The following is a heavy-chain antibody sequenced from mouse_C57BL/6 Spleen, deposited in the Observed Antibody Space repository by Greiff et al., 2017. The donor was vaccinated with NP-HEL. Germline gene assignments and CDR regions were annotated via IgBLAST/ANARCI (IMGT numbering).Heavy chain of an antibody. CDR1: GYSITSGYD. CDR2: ISYSGST. Sequence: EVQLQQSGPGMVKPSQSLSLTCTVTGYSITSGYDWHWIRHFPGNKLEWMGYISYSGSTNYNPSLKSRISITHDTSKNHFFLKLNSVTTEDTATYYCARELGYYDYGYFDVWGTGTTVTVSS. CDR3: ARELGYYDYGYFDV. D-gene: IGHD2-4*01. J-gene: IGHJ1*03. V-gene: IGHV3-1*01.